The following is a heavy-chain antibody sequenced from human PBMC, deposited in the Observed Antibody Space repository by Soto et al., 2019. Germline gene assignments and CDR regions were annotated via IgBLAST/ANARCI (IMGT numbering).Heavy chain of an antibody. CDR2: IIPIFGTA. CDR1: GGTFGSYA. V-gene: IGHV1-69*13. CDR3: ARDTGWFGGAGSAFDI. D-gene: IGHD3-10*01. J-gene: IGHJ3*02. Sequence: SVKVSCKASGGTFGSYAISWVRQAPGQGLEWMGGIIPIFGTANYAQKFQGRVTITADESTSTAYMELSSLRSEDTAVYYCARDTGWFGGAGSAFDIWGQGTMVTVSS.